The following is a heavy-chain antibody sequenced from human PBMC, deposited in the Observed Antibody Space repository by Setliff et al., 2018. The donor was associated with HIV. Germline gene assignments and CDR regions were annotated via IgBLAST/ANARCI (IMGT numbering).Heavy chain of an antibody. V-gene: IGHV4-34*01. J-gene: IGHJ6*03. Sequence: SETLSLTCAVFGGSFTDYYWIWIRQPPGKGLEWIGEINHSGSTHYNPSLKSRFIISVDTSKNQFSLKVNSMTAADTAVYYCARGARLLAAYSDRWDYFYMAVWGKGTRSPSP. CDR3: ARGARLLAAYSDRWDYFYMAV. CDR2: INHSGST. D-gene: IGHD1-26*01. CDR1: GGSFTDYY.